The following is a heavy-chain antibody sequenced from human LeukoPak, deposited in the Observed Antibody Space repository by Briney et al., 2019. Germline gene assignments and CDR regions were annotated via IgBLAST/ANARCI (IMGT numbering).Heavy chain of an antibody. CDR3: ARNIVGPRQVDY. V-gene: IGHV4-59*01. D-gene: IGHD1-26*01. Sequence: SEALSLTCTVSGGSISSYYWSWIRQPPGKGLEWIGYIYHSGTTNYNPSHKSRVTISVDTSKSQFSLKLSSVTAADTAMYYCARNIVGPRQVDYWGQGTLVTVSS. CDR2: IYHSGTT. CDR1: GGSISSYY. J-gene: IGHJ4*02.